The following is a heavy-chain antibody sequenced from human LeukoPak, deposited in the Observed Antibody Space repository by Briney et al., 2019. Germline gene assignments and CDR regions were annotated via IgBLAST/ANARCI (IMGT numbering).Heavy chain of an antibody. V-gene: IGHV3-64*01. CDR1: GFTFSSYA. D-gene: IGHD2-2*01. Sequence: AGGSLRLSCAASGFTFSSYAMHWVRQAPGKGLEYVSAISSNGGSTYYANSVKGRFTISRDNSKNTLYLQMGSLRAEDMAVYYCARAAARSGRAFDIWGQGTMVTVSS. CDR2: ISSNGGST. J-gene: IGHJ3*02. CDR3: ARAAARSGRAFDI.